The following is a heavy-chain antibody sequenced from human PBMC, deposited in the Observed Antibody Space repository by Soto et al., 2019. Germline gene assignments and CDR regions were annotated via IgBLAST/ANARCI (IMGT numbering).Heavy chain of an antibody. CDR1: GYTFATYG. CDR3: AREEPPGHCYYGMDV. CDR2: ISAYTGNT. D-gene: IGHD1-26*01. Sequence: QVQLVQSGAEVKKPGASVKVSCKASGYTFATYGISWGRQAPGQGLEWMGWISAYTGNTNYAQKLQGRLSMTTDTSTTTAYMELRSLKSDDTAIYYCAREEPPGHCYYGMDVWGQGTTVTVSS. V-gene: IGHV1-18*01. J-gene: IGHJ6*02.